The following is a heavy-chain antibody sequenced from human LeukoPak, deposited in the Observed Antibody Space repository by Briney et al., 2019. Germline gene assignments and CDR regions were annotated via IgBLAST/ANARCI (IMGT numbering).Heavy chain of an antibody. Sequence: GGSLRLSCAPSGFTFSHFGMHWVRQPPGKGLEWVTFIEYDGSHKTYTDSVKGRFTISRDNSKNTLFLHMNSLRAEDTAMYYCASKASEFYFDSWGQGTLVTVSS. CDR3: ASKASEFYFDS. CDR1: GFTFSHFG. CDR2: IEYDGSHK. V-gene: IGHV3-30*02. D-gene: IGHD2/OR15-2a*01. J-gene: IGHJ4*02.